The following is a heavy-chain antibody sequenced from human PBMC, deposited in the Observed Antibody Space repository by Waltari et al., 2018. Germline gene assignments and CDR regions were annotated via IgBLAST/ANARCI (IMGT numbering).Heavy chain of an antibody. CDR2: INPNSGGT. CDR1: GYTFTGYY. V-gene: IGHV1-2*06. J-gene: IGHJ4*02. CDR3: ATATYYYGSGSYPFDY. Sequence: QVQLVQSGAEVKKPGASVKVSCKASGYTFTGYYMHWVRQAPGQGLEGMGRINPNSGGTNYAQKFQGRVTMTRDTSISTAYMELSRLRSDDTAVYYCATATYYYGSGSYPFDYWGQGTLVTVSS. D-gene: IGHD3-10*01.